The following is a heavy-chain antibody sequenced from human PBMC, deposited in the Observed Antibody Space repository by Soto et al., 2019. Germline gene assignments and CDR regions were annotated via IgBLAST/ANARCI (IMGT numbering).Heavy chain of an antibody. CDR1: GFTFSTDA. V-gene: IGHV3-23*01. CDR2: ISGSSGSI. J-gene: IGHJ5*02. Sequence: AGGSLRLSCAASGFTFSTDAMSWVRQAPGMGLEWVSTISGSSGSIYYADSAKGRFTISRDNSRNTLYVQMNSLRAEDTAVYYCARRRGSSNWFDPWGQGTLVTVSS. CDR3: ARRRGSSNWFDP. D-gene: IGHD6-13*01.